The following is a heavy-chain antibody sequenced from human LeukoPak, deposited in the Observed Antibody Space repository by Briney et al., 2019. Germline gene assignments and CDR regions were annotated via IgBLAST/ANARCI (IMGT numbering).Heavy chain of an antibody. CDR1: GGSVSSSNYY. CDR2: IYYSGST. CDR3: ARDLWPAWYFDL. V-gene: IGHV4-39*02. J-gene: IGHJ2*01. Sequence: SETLSLTCTVSGGSVSSSNYYWGWIRQPPEKGLEWIGSIYYSGSTYYNPSFKSRVTISVDTSKNQFSLKLSSVTAADTAVYYCARDLWPAWYFDLWGRGTLVTVSS. D-gene: IGHD2-21*01.